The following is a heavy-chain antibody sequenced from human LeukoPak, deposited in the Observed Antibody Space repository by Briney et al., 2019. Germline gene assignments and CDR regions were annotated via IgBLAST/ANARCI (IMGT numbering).Heavy chain of an antibody. CDR3: ARSRLSSGYRTPGAFDI. D-gene: IGHD3-22*01. V-gene: IGHV4-30-4*07. CDR2: IYDSGST. J-gene: IGHJ3*02. CDR1: GGSISSGGYS. Sequence: PSETLSLTCAVSGGSISSGGYSWSWIRQPPGKGLEWIGDIYDSGSTYYNPSLKSRVTISVDTSKNQFSLKLSSVTAADTAVYYCARSRLSSGYRTPGAFDIWGQGTMVTVSS.